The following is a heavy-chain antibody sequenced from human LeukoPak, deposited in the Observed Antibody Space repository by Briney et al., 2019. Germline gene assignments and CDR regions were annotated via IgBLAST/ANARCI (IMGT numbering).Heavy chain of an antibody. CDR3: ARDGYCSGGNCYSDPHFDY. Sequence: GGSLRLSCAASGFTFSSYSMNWVRQAPGKGLEWVSSISGSSSYIYYASSVKGRFTISRDNAKNSLYLQMNSLRAEDTAVYYCARDGYCSGGNCYSDPHFDYWGQGTLVTVSS. CDR1: GFTFSSYS. D-gene: IGHD2-15*01. CDR2: ISGSSSYI. V-gene: IGHV3-21*01. J-gene: IGHJ4*02.